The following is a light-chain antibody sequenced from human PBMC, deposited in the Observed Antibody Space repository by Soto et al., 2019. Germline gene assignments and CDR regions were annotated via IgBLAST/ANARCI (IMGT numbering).Light chain of an antibody. CDR1: TSNIGTYT. J-gene: IGLJ2*01. Sequence: QSVLTQSPSVSGTPGQGVTISCSGGTSNIGTYTVNWYQQLPGTAPKVLFYGDNQRPSGVDDRFSGSKYGTSAPLAISGLQCEDEAEYYCAAWDVILNVVVFGGGAKLTV. CDR2: GDN. V-gene: IGLV1-44*01. CDR3: AAWDVILNVVV.